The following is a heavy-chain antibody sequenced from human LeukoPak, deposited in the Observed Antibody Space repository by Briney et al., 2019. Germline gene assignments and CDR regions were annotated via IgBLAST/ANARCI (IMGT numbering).Heavy chain of an antibody. CDR1: GITVSSNY. D-gene: IGHD3-10*01. J-gene: IGHJ4*02. V-gene: IGHV3-66*01. CDR2: IYSGGST. Sequence: PGGSLRLSCAVSGITVSSNYMTWVRQAPGKGLEWVSLIYSGGSTYYADSVRGRFTISRDNSKNTLYLQMNSLRAEDSAVYYCARDLVPEYYFDYWGQGTLVTVSS. CDR3: ARDLVPEYYFDY.